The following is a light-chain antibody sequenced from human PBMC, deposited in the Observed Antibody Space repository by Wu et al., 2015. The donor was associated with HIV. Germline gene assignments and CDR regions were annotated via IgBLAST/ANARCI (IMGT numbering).Light chain of an antibody. V-gene: IGKV1-39*01. Sequence: DIQMTQSPSSLSASVGDRVTISCRASQSINTFFNWYQQEAGKAPKLLIYATTSLQSGVPSRFSGSGSGTDFTLTISSLQPEDVATYYCQKYNTAPWTFGQGTKVEMK. J-gene: IGKJ1*01. CDR1: QSINTF. CDR3: QKYNTAPWT. CDR2: ATT.